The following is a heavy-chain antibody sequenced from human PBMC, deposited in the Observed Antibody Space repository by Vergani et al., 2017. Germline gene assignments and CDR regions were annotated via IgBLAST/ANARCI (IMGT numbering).Heavy chain of an antibody. J-gene: IGHJ4*02. V-gene: IGHV4-34*02. Sequence: QVQLQQWGAGVVKPSGTLSLTCAVFGESFSSYYWSWIRQPPGKGLEWIGEINNDGHTNYNPSPESRVTVLRDTAKNQFSLNLMSVTAADTAMYYCAVRPRVNLVGGDIVTKRTFDHWSQGSLVTVSS. CDR2: INNDGHT. CDR1: GESFSSYY. D-gene: IGHD3-10*01. CDR3: AVRPRVNLVGGDIVTKRTFDH.